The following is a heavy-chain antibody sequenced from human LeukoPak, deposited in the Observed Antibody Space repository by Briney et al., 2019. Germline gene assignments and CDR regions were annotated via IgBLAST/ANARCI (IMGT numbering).Heavy chain of an antibody. CDR2: IYYSGST. CDR3: ARDLGPYSSSWYSRPGNWFDP. Sequence: SQTLSLTCTVSGGSISSGDYYWSWIRQPPGKGLEWIGYIYYSGSTYYNPSLKSRVTISVDTSKNQFSLKLSSVTAADTAVYYCARDLGPYSSSWYSRPGNWFDPWGQGTLVTVSS. CDR1: GGSISSGDYY. J-gene: IGHJ5*02. D-gene: IGHD6-13*01. V-gene: IGHV4-30-4*01.